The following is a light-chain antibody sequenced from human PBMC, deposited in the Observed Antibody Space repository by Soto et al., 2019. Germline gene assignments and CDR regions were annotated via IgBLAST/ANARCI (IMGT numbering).Light chain of an antibody. Sequence: QSALTQPASVSGSPGQSITISCTGTSSDIGNCNYVSWYQHHPGKAPKLIIFEVSHRPSGVPNRFSGSKSGDTASLTISGLQAEDEADYYCSSYKTRSILYMFGPGTKVTVL. CDR1: SSDIGNCNY. CDR3: SSYKTRSILYM. CDR2: EVS. J-gene: IGLJ1*01. V-gene: IGLV2-14*01.